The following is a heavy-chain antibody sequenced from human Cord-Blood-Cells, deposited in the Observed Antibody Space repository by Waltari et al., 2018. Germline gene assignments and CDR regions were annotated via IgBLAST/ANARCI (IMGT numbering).Heavy chain of an antibody. CDR1: GGSISSSSYY. Sequence: QLQLQESGPGLVKPSETLSLTCTVSGGSISSSSYYWGWIRQPPGKGLEWIGSIYYSWSTYYNPSLKCRVTISVDTSKNQFSLKLSSVTAADTAVYYCARIPYLSSGYYYYYYYGMDVWGQGTTVTVSS. CDR2: IYYSWST. V-gene: IGHV4-39*01. D-gene: IGHD3-22*01. CDR3: ARIPYLSSGYYYYYYYGMDV. J-gene: IGHJ6*02.